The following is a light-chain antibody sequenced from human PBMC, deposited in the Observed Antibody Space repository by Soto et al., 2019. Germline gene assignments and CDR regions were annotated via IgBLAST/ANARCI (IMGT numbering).Light chain of an antibody. CDR2: GAS. CDR1: QSVGSNY. Sequence: EIVLTQSPGTLSLSPGERATLSCRASQSVGSNYLTWYQQKPGQAPRLLIYGASSRATGIPDRFSGSGSGTDFTLTISRLDPEDFAVYYCQQYGSSPHFGGGTKVEIK. CDR3: QQYGSSPH. J-gene: IGKJ4*01. V-gene: IGKV3-20*01.